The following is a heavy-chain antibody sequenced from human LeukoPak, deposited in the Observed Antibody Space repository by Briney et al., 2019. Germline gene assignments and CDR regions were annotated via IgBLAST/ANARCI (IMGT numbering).Heavy chain of an antibody. CDR1: GGSIGSYY. Sequence: SETLSLTCTVSGGSIGSYYWSWIRQPPGKGLEWIGYMYHSGSTNYNPSLKSRVTISVDTSENQFSLKLSSVTAADTAVYYCAREVGLYCSSTSCHAYYFDYWGQGTLVTVSS. CDR3: AREVGLYCSSTSCHAYYFDY. J-gene: IGHJ4*02. D-gene: IGHD2-2*01. V-gene: IGHV4-59*01. CDR2: MYHSGST.